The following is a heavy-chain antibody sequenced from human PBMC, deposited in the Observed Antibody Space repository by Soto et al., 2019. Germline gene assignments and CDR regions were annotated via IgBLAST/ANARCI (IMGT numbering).Heavy chain of an antibody. CDR3: ARVGYQVENY. D-gene: IGHD3-16*02. V-gene: IGHV1-69*02. Sequence: QVQLVQSGAEVKKPGSSVKVSCKASGGTFSSYTISWVRQAPGQGLEWMGRIIPLLGIANYAQKFKGRVKITADKSTSKAYMEPSSLRSEDTTVYYCARVGYQVENYWGQATLVTVSS. CDR2: IIPLLGIA. J-gene: IGHJ4*02. CDR1: GGTFSSYT.